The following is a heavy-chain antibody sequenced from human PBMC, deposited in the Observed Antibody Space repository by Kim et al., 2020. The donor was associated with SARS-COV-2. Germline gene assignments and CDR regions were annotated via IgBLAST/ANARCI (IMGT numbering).Heavy chain of an antibody. V-gene: IGHV3-7*03. Sequence: GNEKYYVDSVKGRITISRDNARNSLYLQMNSLRAEDTAVYYCARGRACDYWGQGTLVIVSS. CDR3: ARGRACDY. CDR2: GNEK. J-gene: IGHJ4*02.